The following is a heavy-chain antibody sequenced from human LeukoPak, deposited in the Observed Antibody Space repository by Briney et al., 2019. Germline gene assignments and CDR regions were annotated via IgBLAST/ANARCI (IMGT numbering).Heavy chain of an antibody. CDR3: TRPTGDFDY. CDR1: GFTFSGSA. D-gene: IGHD7-27*01. Sequence: GGSLRLSCAASGFTFSGSAMHWVRQASGKGLEWVGRIRSKANSYATAYAASVKGRFTIARDDSKNTAYLQMNSLKNEDTAVYYCTRPTGDFDYWGQGTLVTVSS. J-gene: IGHJ4*02. CDR2: IRSKANSYAT. V-gene: IGHV3-73*01.